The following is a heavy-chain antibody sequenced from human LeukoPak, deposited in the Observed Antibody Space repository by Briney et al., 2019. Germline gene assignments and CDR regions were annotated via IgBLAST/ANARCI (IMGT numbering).Heavy chain of an antibody. CDR1: GFTFSSYA. V-gene: IGHV3-30*14. J-gene: IGHJ6*02. D-gene: IGHD3-3*01. Sequence: PGRSLRLSCAASGFTFSSYAMHWVRQAPGKGLEWVAVISYDGSNKYYADSVKGRFTISRDNSKNTLYLQMNSLRAEDTAVYYCARGLDDFWSGYYPGSDYYYGMDVWGQGTTVTVSS. CDR2: ISYDGSNK. CDR3: ARGLDDFWSGYYPGSDYYYGMDV.